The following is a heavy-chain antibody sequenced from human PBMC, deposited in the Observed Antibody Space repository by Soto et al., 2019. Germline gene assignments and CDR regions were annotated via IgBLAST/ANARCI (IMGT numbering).Heavy chain of an antibody. D-gene: IGHD6-13*01. CDR2: INPNSGGT. CDR1: GYTFTGYY. V-gene: IGHV1-2*04. Sequence: ASVKVSCKASGYTFTGYYMHWVRQAPGQGREWMGWINPNSGGTNYAQKFQGWVTMTRDTSISTAYMELSRLRSDDTAVYYSARDRGEVAAAGYYYYYYGMDVWGQGTKVTVSS. CDR3: ARDRGEVAAAGYYYYYYGMDV. J-gene: IGHJ6*02.